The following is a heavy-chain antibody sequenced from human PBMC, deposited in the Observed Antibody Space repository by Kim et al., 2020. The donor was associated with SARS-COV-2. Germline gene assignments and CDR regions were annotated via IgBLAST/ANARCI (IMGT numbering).Heavy chain of an antibody. CDR3: ARGEVVAATGGYWFDT. CDR1: GGSISSSSYY. D-gene: IGHD2-15*01. V-gene: IGHV4-39*07. CDR2: IYYSGST. J-gene: IGHJ5*02. Sequence: SETLSLTCTVSGGSISSSSYYWGWIRQPPGKGLEWIGSIYYSGSTYYNPSLKSRVTISVDTSKNQFSLKLSSVTAAETAVYYCARGEVVAATGGYWFDTWGQGTLVTVSS.